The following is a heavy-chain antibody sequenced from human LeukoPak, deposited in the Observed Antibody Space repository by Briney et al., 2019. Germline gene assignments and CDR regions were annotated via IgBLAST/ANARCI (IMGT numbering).Heavy chain of an antibody. V-gene: IGHV4-61*01. CDR1: GGSISRGSYY. Sequence: SETLSLTCTVSGGSISRGSYYWSWIRQPPGKGLEWIGCIYYSGSTKYNPSLKSRVTISVDTSKNQFSLKVSSVTAADTAVYYCARADPYYFDYWGQGTLVTVSS. CDR3: ARADPYYFDY. J-gene: IGHJ4*02. CDR2: IYYSGST.